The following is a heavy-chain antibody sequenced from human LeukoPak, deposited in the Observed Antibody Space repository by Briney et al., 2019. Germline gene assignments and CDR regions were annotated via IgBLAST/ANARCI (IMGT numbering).Heavy chain of an antibody. J-gene: IGHJ4*02. CDR1: GGSINSGGYY. CDR3: ARGRRDGYNFDY. CDR2: IYYSGST. D-gene: IGHD5-24*01. V-gene: IGHV4-31*03. Sequence: SETLSLTCTVSGGSINSGGYYWSWIRQHPGKGLEWIGHIYYSGSTYYSPSLKSRITISLDTSKNQFSLKLSSVTAADTAVYYCARGRRDGYNFDYWGQGTLVTVSS.